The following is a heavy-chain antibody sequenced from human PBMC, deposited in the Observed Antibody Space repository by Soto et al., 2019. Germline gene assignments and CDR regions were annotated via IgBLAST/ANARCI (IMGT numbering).Heavy chain of an antibody. V-gene: IGHV3-11*05. CDR3: AKDQGSSWYEIDY. Sequence: PGGSLRLSCEASGFTFSDYYMSWIRQAPGKGLEWISYISTSSSYTNYADSVKGRFTISRDNAKNSLYLQMNSLRAEDTAVYYCAKDQGSSWYEIDYWGQGTLVTVSS. CDR2: ISTSSSYT. J-gene: IGHJ4*02. D-gene: IGHD6-13*01. CDR1: GFTFSDYY.